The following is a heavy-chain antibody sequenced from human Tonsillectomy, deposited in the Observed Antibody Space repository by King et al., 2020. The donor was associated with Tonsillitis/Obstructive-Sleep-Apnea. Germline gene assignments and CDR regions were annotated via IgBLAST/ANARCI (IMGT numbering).Heavy chain of an antibody. CDR1: GFSLSTSGMC. V-gene: IGHV2-70*11. D-gene: IGHD4-11*01. J-gene: IGHJ4*02. Sequence: TLKESGPALVKPTQTLTLTCTFSGFSLSTSGMCVSWIRQPPGKALEWLARIEWDDDKYYSTSLKTRLTISKDTSKNQVVLSMTNMDPVDTATYYCARTRAHDYRNPFDYWGQGTLVTVSS. CDR2: IEWDDDK. CDR3: ARTRAHDYRNPFDY.